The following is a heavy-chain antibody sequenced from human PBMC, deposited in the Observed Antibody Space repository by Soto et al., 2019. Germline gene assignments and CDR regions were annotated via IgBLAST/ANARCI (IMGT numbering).Heavy chain of an antibody. CDR2: ITWDGINI. CDR3: AKDGIAWH. CDR1: GFTFGDYT. V-gene: IGHV3-43*01. D-gene: IGHD2-15*01. J-gene: IGHJ4*02. Sequence: GGSLRLSCTASGFTFGDYTMHWVRQAPGKGLEWASLITWDGINIEYADSVRGRFTISRDNSKNSLYLQMNGLRHGDTAFYYCAKDGIAWHWGQGTLVTVSS.